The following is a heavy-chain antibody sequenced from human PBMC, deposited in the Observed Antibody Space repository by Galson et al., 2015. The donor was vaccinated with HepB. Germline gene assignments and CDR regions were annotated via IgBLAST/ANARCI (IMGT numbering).Heavy chain of an antibody. D-gene: IGHD6-13*01. CDR1: GFTFSSYS. CDR3: ARDPPYSSSWAVDY. J-gene: IGHJ4*02. CDR2: ISSSSSTI. V-gene: IGHV3-48*01. Sequence: SLRLSCAASGFTFSSYSMNWVRQAPGKGLEWVSYISSSSSTIYYADSVKGRFTISRDNAKNSLYLQMNSLRAEDTAVYYCARDPPYSSSWAVDYWGQGTLATVSS.